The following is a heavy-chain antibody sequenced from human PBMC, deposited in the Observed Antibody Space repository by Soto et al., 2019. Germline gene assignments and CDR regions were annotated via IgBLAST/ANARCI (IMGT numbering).Heavy chain of an antibody. CDR2: IYHSGST. CDR3: ARSYCSGGSWYSNWFDP. Sequence: SDTLSLTYAGSGGSISRSNWRSWVRQPPGKGLEWIGEIYHSGSTNYNPSLKSRVTIAVDKSKNQFSLKLSSVTAADTAVYYCARSYCSGGSWYSNWFDPWGQGTLVTVS. CDR1: GGSISRSNW. D-gene: IGHD2-15*01. J-gene: IGHJ5*02. V-gene: IGHV4-4*02.